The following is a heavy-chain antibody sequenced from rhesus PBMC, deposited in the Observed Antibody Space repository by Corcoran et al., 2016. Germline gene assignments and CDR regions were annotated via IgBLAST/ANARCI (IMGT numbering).Heavy chain of an antibody. CDR1: GFSLSSSGLG. J-gene: IGHJ4*01. V-gene: IGHV2S1*01. CDR3: ARRNVWNNGIVDY. CDR2: IYWNSDK. D-gene: IGHD1-20*01. Sequence: QVTLKESGPALVKPTQTLTLTCSFSGFSLSSSGLGIHWIRQPPGKALEWLAGIYWNSDKGYNISRKSRITISKDTSKNQVVLTMTNRDPVDAATYYCARRNVWNNGIVDYWGQGVLVTVSS.